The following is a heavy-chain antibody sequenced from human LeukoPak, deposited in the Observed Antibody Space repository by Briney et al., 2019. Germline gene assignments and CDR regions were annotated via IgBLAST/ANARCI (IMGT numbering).Heavy chain of an antibody. V-gene: IGHV3-30*18. CDR1: GFTFSNYG. Sequence: PGGSLRLSCAASGFTFSNYGMHWVRQAPGKGLEWVAVISYDGSKKYYADSVKGRFTISRDNSKNTLYLQMNSLRAEDTAVYYCAKDSQYSSSWTAWFDPWGQGTLVTVSS. CDR2: ISYDGSKK. D-gene: IGHD6-13*01. J-gene: IGHJ5*02. CDR3: AKDSQYSSSWTAWFDP.